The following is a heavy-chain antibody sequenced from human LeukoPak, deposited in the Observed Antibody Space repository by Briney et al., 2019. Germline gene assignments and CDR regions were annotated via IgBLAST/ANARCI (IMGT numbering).Heavy chain of an antibody. D-gene: IGHD3-10*02. V-gene: IGHV3-21*01. CDR3: AELGITMIGGV. J-gene: IGHJ6*04. CDR2: ITRDSIYT. CDR1: GFTFSNYN. Sequence: PGGSLRLSCAASGFTFSNYNMNWVRQTPGKGLEWVSSITRDSIYTFYADSMKGRFTISRDNAKNSLYLQMNSLRAEDTAVYYCAELGITMIGGVWGKGTTVTISS.